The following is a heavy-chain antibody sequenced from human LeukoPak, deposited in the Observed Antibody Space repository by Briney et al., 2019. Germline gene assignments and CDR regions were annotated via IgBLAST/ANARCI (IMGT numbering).Heavy chain of an antibody. CDR1: GFTVSSNY. Sequence: GGSLRLSCAASGFTVSSNYMSWVRQAPGKGLEWVSVIYSGGSTYSADSVKGRFTISRDNSKNTVYLQTNSLRAEDTAVYYCARNRENSGWFDYWGQGTLVTVSS. CDR2: IYSGGST. D-gene: IGHD6-19*01. J-gene: IGHJ5*01. V-gene: IGHV3-53*01. CDR3: ARNRENSGWFDY.